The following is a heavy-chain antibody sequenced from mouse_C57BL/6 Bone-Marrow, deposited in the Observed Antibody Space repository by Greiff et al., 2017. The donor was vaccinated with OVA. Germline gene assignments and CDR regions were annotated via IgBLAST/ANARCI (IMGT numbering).Heavy chain of an antibody. J-gene: IGHJ3*01. V-gene: IGHV2-2*01. CDR1: GFSLTSYG. Sequence: QVQLKESGPGLVQPSQSLSITCTVSGFSLTSYGVHWVRQSPGKGLEWLGVIWSGGSTDYNAAFISRLSISKDNSKSHVFFKMNSLQADDTAIYYCARSSPGFAYWGQGTLVTVSA. CDR3: ARSSPGFAY. CDR2: IWSGGST.